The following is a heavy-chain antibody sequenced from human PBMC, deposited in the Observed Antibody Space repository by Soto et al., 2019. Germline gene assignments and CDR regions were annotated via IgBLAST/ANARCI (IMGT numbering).Heavy chain of an antibody. CDR2: INPDGNVG. D-gene: IGHD3-16*01. CDR1: GFTFSTYW. V-gene: IGHV3-7*03. CDR3: AGWGGNDSNY. J-gene: IGHJ4*02. Sequence: GSLRLSCVGSGFTFSTYWMSWVRQAPGKGLEWVANINPDGNVGTYVDSVRGRFTTSRDNAKNSLYLQMNSLRADDTAVYFCAGWGGNDSNYWGKRIMVTV.